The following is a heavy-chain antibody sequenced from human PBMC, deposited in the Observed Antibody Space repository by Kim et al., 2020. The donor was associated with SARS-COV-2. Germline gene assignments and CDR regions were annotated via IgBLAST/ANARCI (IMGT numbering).Heavy chain of an antibody. J-gene: IGHJ6*02. V-gene: IGHV4-39*01. CDR3: ARQSSGSLNFYYYGMDV. D-gene: IGHD1-26*01. Sequence: SETLSLTCTVSGGSISSSSYYWGWIRQPPGKGLEWIGSIYYSGSTYYNPSLKSRVTISVDTSKNQFSLKLSSVTAADTAVYYCARQSSGSLNFYYYGMDVWGQGTPVTVSS. CDR1: GGSISSSSYY. CDR2: IYYSGST.